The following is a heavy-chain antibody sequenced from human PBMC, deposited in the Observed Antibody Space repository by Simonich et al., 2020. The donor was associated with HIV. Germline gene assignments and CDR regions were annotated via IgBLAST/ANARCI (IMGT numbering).Heavy chain of an antibody. CDR1: GFSPNTGGVA. Sequence: QITLKESGPTLVKPTQTLTLTCTFSGFSPNTGGVAVAWIRQPPGKALEWLAHIYWNDDKRYRASLKSRLTITKDTSKNQMVLTMTNMDPVDTATYYCAHSRLEGTVYWGQGTLVTVSS. V-gene: IGHV2-5*01. J-gene: IGHJ4*02. CDR3: AHSRLEGTVY. CDR2: IYWNDDK. D-gene: IGHD1-1*01.